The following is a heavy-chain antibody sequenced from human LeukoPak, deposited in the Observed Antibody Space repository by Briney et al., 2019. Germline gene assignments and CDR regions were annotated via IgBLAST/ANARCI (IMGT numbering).Heavy chain of an antibody. J-gene: IGHJ5*02. CDR3: ARVVLGGVVAPYNWFDP. CDR2: IYHSGST. CDR1: GGSISSSSYY. V-gene: IGHV4-39*07. D-gene: IGHD3-16*01. Sequence: SETLSLTCTVSGGSISSSSYYWGWIRQPPGKGLEWIGSIYHSGSTYYNPSLKSRVTISVDTSKNQFSLKLSSVTAADTAVYYCARVVLGGVVAPYNWFDPWGQGILVTVSS.